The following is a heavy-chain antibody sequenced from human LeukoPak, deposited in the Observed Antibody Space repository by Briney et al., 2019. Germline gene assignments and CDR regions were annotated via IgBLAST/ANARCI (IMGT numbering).Heavy chain of an antibody. V-gene: IGHV3-15*01. J-gene: IGHJ4*02. Sequence: PGGSLRLSCVASEFIFSNAWMYWVRQVPGKGLEWVGHIKRKTDGGTTDYAAPVKGRFTISRDDSKNTLYLQMNSLKTEDTAVYYCTTDPPASSHCSGGSCYSQPLLVDYWGQGTLVTVSS. CDR3: TTDPPASSHCSGGSCYSQPLLVDY. D-gene: IGHD2-15*01. CDR2: IKRKTDGGTT. CDR1: EFIFSNAW.